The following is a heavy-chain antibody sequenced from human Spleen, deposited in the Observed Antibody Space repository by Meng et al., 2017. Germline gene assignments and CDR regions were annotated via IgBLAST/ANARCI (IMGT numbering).Heavy chain of an antibody. CDR1: GFTFTTYS. CDR2: ISTSGAYI. D-gene: IGHD4-23*01. Sequence: GESLKISCAASGFTFTTYSMNWVRQAPGKGLEWVSSISTSGAYIYYAASVKGRFTISRDNAKNSLYLQMNSLRDEDTAVYYCARAENYGGIYYWGQGTLVTVSS. J-gene: IGHJ4*02. CDR3: ARAENYGGIYY. V-gene: IGHV3-21*01.